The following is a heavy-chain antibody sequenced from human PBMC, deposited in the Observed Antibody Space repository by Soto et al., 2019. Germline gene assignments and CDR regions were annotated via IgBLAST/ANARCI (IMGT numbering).Heavy chain of an antibody. V-gene: IGHV4-39*01. D-gene: IGHD2-15*01. CDR3: ARQHIVVVVAASIAWFDP. CDR1: GGSISSSSYY. J-gene: IGHJ5*02. CDR2: IYYSGST. Sequence: PSETLSLTCTVSGGSISSSSYYWGWIRQPPGKGLEWIGSIYYSGSTYYNPSLKSRVTISVDTSKNQFSLKLSSVTAADTAVYYCARQHIVVVVAASIAWFDPWGQGTLVTVSS.